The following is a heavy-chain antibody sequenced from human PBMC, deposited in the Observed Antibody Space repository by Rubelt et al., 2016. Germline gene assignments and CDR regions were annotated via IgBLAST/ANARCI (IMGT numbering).Heavy chain of an antibody. J-gene: IGHJ4*02. CDR3: ARPSWDSTNDDFCR. D-gene: IGHD3-3*01. Sequence: TFTSYGMHWVRQAPGKGLESVAVIWSDGSNKDYADSVKGRFTISRDNAKNSQYLQMNSLRAEDTAVYFCARPSWDSTNDDFCRWGQGTLVTVSS. CDR2: IWSDGSNK. CDR1: TFTSYG. V-gene: IGHV3-33*03.